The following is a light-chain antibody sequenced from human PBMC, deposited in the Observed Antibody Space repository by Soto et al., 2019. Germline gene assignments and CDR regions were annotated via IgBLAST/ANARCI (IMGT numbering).Light chain of an antibody. CDR3: SSYTSRNTLDYV. Sequence: LTQPASVSGSPGQSITISCTGTSSDVGGYNYVSWYQQHPGKAPKLMIYEVSNRPSGVSNRFSGSKSGNTASLTISGLQAEDEADYYCSSYTSRNTLDYVFGIGTKVTVL. CDR2: EVS. V-gene: IGLV2-14*01. J-gene: IGLJ1*01. CDR1: SSDVGGYNY.